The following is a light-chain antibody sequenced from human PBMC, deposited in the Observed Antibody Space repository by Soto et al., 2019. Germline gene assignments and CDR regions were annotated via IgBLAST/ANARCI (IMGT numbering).Light chain of an antibody. CDR3: CSYAGRTTAV. Sequence: QSALTQPASVSGSPGQSITISCTGTSSDVGNYNLVSWYQQHPGKAPKLMIYEGTKRPSGVSNRFSGSKSGNTASLTISGLQAEDEADYYCCSYAGRTTAVFGGGTKLTVL. J-gene: IGLJ7*01. CDR1: SSDVGNYNL. V-gene: IGLV2-23*01. CDR2: EGT.